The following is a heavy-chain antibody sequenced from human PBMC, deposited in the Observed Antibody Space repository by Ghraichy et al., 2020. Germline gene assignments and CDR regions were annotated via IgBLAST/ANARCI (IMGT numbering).Heavy chain of an antibody. J-gene: IGHJ4*02. D-gene: IGHD3-10*01. CDR2: IKSKSDGGTI. Sequence: GGSLRLSCAASGITFGSAVMTWVRQAPGKGLEWVGRIKSKSDGGTIGYAAPVKGRFTISRDDSTITLYLQMNSLQTDDTAVYYCAAGRVRDYWGQGTLVIVSS. CDR1: GITFGSAV. CDR3: AAGRVRDY. V-gene: IGHV3-15*01.